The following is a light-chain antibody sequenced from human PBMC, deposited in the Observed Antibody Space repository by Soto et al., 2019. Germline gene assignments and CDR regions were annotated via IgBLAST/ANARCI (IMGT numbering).Light chain of an antibody. CDR2: GAS. J-gene: IGKJ4*01. CDR3: QQYNNLPPLT. V-gene: IGKV3-15*01. CDR1: QSVSSN. Sequence: EIVMTQSPATLSVSPGDRATISCRASQSVSSNLAWYQQKPGQAPRLLIYGASNRATGIPARFSGSGSGAAYTIPISSLQSEDFAVYYCQQYNNLPPLTFGGGTKVEIK.